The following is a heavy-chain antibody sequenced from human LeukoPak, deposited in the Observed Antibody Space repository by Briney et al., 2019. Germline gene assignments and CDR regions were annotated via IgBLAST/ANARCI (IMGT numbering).Heavy chain of an antibody. V-gene: IGHV3-21*01. CDR2: IISSSGNI. D-gene: IGHD3-10*01. CDR3: ATSSGY. J-gene: IGHJ4*02. CDR1: GFTFSSYT. Sequence: GGSLRLSCAASGFTFSSYTMNWVRQAPEKGLEWVSAIISSSGNIYYAESVKGRFTISRDNAKNSLYLQMNSLRAEDTAVYYCATSSGYWGQGTLVTVSS.